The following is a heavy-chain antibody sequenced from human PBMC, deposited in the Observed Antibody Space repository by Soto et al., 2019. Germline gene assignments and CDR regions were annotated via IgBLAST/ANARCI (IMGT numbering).Heavy chain of an antibody. CDR3: ARDSSGRHDY. CDR2: IYQSGTT. J-gene: IGHJ4*02. V-gene: IGHV4-61*01. Sequence: SETLSLTCSVSGGSVRSGSYYWTWIRQPPGKGLEWIGYIYQSGTTNYNASLKSRVTISIDTSKNQFFLKLNSETAADTAVYYCARDSSGRHDYWGQGTLVTVSS. D-gene: IGHD3-22*01. CDR1: GGSVRSGSYY.